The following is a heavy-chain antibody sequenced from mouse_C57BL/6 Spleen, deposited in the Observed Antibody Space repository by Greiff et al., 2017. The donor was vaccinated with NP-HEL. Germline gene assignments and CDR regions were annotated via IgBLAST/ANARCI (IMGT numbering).Heavy chain of an antibody. Sequence: EVQLQESGPELVKPGASVKMSCKASGYTFTDYNMHWVKQSHGKSLEWIGYINPNNGGTSYNQKFKGKATLTVNKSSSTAYMELRSLTSEDSAVYYCSGGCDYFDYWGQGTTLTVSS. CDR3: SGGCDYFDY. CDR1: GYTFTDYN. D-gene: IGHD3-3*01. V-gene: IGHV1-22*01. CDR2: INPNNGGT. J-gene: IGHJ2*01.